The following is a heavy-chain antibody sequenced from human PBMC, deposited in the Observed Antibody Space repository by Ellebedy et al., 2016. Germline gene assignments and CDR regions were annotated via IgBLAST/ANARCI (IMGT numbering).Heavy chain of an antibody. CDR1: GGSFGSFS. J-gene: IGHJ3*02. CDR2: IIPMLNIA. V-gene: IGHV1-69*02. CDR3: ATGAFDI. Sequence: ASVKVSCKTSGGSFGSFSINWIRQAPGQGLEWMGRIIPMLNIADYAQSFQGRITITADSFTRTAYMELSSLRSEDTAVYYCATGAFDIWGQGTMVTVSS.